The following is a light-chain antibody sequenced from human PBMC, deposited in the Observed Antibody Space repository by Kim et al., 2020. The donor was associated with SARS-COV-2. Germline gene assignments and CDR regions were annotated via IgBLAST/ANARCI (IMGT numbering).Light chain of an antibody. Sequence: QSVLTQPASVSGSPGQSITISCTGTSSDIGGYNYVSWYQQHPGKPPKLMISDVSKRPSGVSNRFSGSKSGNTASLTISGLQADDEADYYCSSYTASSTWVFGGGTQLTVL. CDR2: DVS. J-gene: IGLJ3*02. CDR3: SSYTASSTWV. V-gene: IGLV2-14*03. CDR1: SSDIGGYNY.